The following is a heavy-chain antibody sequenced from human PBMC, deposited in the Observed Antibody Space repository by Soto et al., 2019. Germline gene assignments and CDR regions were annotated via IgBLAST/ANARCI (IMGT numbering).Heavy chain of an antibody. CDR2: IYYSGST. V-gene: IGHV4-31*03. D-gene: IGHD2-21*02. CDR1: GGSISSGGYY. CDR3: ARAGVVTLNWFDP. Sequence: QVQLQESGPGLVKPSQTQSITCTVSGGSISSGGYYWSWIRQHPGKGLEWIGYIYYSGSTYYNPSLKSRVTISVDTSKNQFSLKLSSVTAADTAVYYCARAGVVTLNWFDPWGQGTLVTVSS. J-gene: IGHJ5*02.